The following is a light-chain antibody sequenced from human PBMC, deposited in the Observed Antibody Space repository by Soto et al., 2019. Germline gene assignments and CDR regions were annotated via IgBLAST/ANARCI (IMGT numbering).Light chain of an antibody. V-gene: IGLV2-8*01. CDR1: SSDVGGYNY. CDR3: SSYAGSFYV. CDR2: EVT. Sequence: QSVLTQPPSASGSPGQSVTISCTGTSSDVGGYNYVSWYQQHLGKAPKLMIYEVTKRPSGVPDRFSGSKSGNTASLTVSGLLAEDEADYYCSSYAGSFYVFGTGTKLTVL. J-gene: IGLJ1*01.